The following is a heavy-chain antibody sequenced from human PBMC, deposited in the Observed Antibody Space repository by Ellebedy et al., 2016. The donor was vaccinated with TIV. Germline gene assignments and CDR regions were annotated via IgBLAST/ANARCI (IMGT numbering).Heavy chain of an antibody. CDR2: IIPIFGTA. J-gene: IGHJ6*02. V-gene: IGHV1-69*13. D-gene: IGHD5-18*01. CDR1: GGTFSSYA. CDR3: ARGPLRYSYPYGMDV. Sequence: SVKVSXKASGGTFSSYAISWVRQAPGQGLEWMGGIIPIFGTANYAQKFQGRVTITADESTSTAYMELSSLRSEDTAVYYCARGPLRYSYPYGMDVWGQGTTVTVSS.